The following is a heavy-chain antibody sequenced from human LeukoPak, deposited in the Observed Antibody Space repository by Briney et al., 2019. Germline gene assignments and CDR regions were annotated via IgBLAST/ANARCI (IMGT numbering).Heavy chain of an antibody. D-gene: IGHD2-2*01. V-gene: IGHV3-30*18. CDR2: ISYDGSNK. CDR3: AKDKVGLGDYGMDV. CDR1: GFTFSSYG. J-gene: IGHJ6*02. Sequence: GGSLRLSCAASGFTFSSYGMHWVRQAPGKGLEWVAVISYDGSNKYYADSVKGRFTISRDNSKNTLYLQMNSLRAEDTAVYYCAKDKVGLGDYGMDVWGQGTPVTV.